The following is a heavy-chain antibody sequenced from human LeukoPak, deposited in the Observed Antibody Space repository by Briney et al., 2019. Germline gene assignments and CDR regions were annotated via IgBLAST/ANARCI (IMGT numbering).Heavy chain of an antibody. D-gene: IGHD6-19*01. CDR3: ARRGSGWRNWFDP. CDR2: INHSGST. Sequence: SETLSLTCAVYGGSFSGYYWSWIRQPPGKGLEWIGEINHSGSTNYNPSLKSRVTISVDTSKNQFSLKLSSVTAADTAVYYCARRGSGWRNWFDPWGQGTLVTVSS. J-gene: IGHJ5*02. CDR1: GGSFSGYY. V-gene: IGHV4-34*01.